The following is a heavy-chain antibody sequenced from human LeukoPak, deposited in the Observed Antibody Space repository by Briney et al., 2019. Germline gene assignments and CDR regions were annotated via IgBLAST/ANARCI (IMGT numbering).Heavy chain of an antibody. CDR3: ANHRWGYGMDV. D-gene: IGHD3-16*01. J-gene: IGHJ6*02. Sequence: GGSLRLSCAASGFTFSSYWINWVRQAPGKGLEWVAKIKQDGSEKYYVDSVKGRFTISRDNAKNSLYLQMNSLRAEDTAVHYCANHRWGYGMDVWGQGTTVTVSS. CDR2: IKQDGSEK. CDR1: GFTFSSYW. V-gene: IGHV3-7*01.